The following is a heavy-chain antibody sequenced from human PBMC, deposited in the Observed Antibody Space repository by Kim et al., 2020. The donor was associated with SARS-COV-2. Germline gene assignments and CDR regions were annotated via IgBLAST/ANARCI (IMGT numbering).Heavy chain of an antibody. Sequence: GGSLRLSCAASGFTFTNYGMHWVRQAPGKGLEWVAFISYDGSHKYYGDSGKGRFTISRDNSKNTLDLQMNSLRSEDTAVYYCANGRIGGVDIVAAEFDFWGQRTLGTVSS. CDR3: ANGRIGGVDIVAAEFDF. CDR1: GFTFTNYG. CDR2: ISYDGSHK. V-gene: IGHV3-30*18. J-gene: IGHJ4*02. D-gene: IGHD5-12*01.